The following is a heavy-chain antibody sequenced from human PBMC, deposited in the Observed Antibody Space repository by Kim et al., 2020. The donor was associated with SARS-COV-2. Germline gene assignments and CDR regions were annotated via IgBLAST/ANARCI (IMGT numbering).Heavy chain of an antibody. CDR3: AKEVYDSSGYIDAFDI. V-gene: IGHV3-23*01. D-gene: IGHD3-22*01. Sequence: GGSLRLSCAASGFTFSSYAMGWVRQAPGKGLEWVSAISGSGGSTYYADSVKGRFTISRDNSKNTLYLQMNSLRAEDTAVYYCAKEVYDSSGYIDAFDIWGQGTMVTVSS. CDR1: GFTFSSYA. CDR2: ISGSGGST. J-gene: IGHJ3*02.